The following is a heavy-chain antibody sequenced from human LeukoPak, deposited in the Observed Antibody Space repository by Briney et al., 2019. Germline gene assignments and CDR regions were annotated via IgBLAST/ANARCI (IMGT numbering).Heavy chain of an antibody. CDR2: ISYDGSNK. D-gene: IGHD6-19*01. Sequence: GGSLRLSCAASGFTFSSYGMHWVRQAPGKGLEWVAVISYDGSNKYYADSVKGRFTISRDNSKSTLYLQMNSLRAEDTAVYYCAKGQQWLARAAYFDYWGQGTLVTVSS. J-gene: IGHJ4*02. CDR3: AKGQQWLARAAYFDY. CDR1: GFTFSSYG. V-gene: IGHV3-30*18.